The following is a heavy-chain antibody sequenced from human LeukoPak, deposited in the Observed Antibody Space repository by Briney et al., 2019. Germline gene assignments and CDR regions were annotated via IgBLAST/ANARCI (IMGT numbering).Heavy chain of an antibody. V-gene: IGHV1-18*01. CDR1: GGTFSSYA. J-gene: IGHJ6*03. Sequence: GASVKASCKASGGTFSSYAISWVRQAPGQGLEWMGWISAYNGNTNYAQKLQGRVTMTTDTSTSTAYMELRSLRSDDTAVYYCARSGYSSSWYSIGPYYYYYYMDVWGKGTTVTVSS. D-gene: IGHD6-13*01. CDR2: ISAYNGNT. CDR3: ARSGYSSSWYSIGPYYYYYYMDV.